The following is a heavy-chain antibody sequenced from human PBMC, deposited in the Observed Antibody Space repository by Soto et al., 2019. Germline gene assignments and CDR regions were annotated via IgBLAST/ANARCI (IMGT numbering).Heavy chain of an antibody. CDR2: ISSSGSTI. CDR3: ARTIAAAGYYFDY. D-gene: IGHD6-13*01. V-gene: IGHV3-11*01. Sequence: PVGSLRLSCAASGFTFSDYYMSWIRQAPGKGLEWVSYISSSGSTIYYADSVKGRFTISRDNAKNSLYLQMNSLRAEDTAVYYCARTIAAAGYYFDYWGQGTLVTVSS. J-gene: IGHJ4*02. CDR1: GFTFSDYY.